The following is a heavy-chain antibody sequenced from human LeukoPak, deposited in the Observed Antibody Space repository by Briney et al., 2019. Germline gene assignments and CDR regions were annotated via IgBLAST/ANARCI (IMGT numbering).Heavy chain of an antibody. CDR2: ISWDGGST. CDR1: GFTFLDYT. Sequence: GGSLRLSCAAYGFTFLDYTLHCVRQGPGKGLEWVSLISWDGGSTHYADSVKGRFTISRDNSKNSLYLQMNSLRTEDTALYYCVKALGYCSGGSCYFYCWGQRSLVTVSS. CDR3: VKALGYCSGGSCYFYC. D-gene: IGHD2-15*01. V-gene: IGHV3-43*01. J-gene: IGHJ4*02.